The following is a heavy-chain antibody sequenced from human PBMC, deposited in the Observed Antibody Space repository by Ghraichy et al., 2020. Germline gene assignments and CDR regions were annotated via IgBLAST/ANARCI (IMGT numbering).Heavy chain of an antibody. CDR1: GFTFDDYA. J-gene: IGHJ6*03. CDR2: ISWNSGSI. Sequence: LRLSCAASGFTFDDYAMHWVRQAPGKGLEWVSGISWNSGSIGYADSVKGRFTISRDNAKNSLYLQMNSLRAEDTALYYCAKDLGYHVHYMDVWGKGTTVTVSS. D-gene: IGHD6-25*01. CDR3: AKDLGYHVHYMDV. V-gene: IGHV3-9*01.